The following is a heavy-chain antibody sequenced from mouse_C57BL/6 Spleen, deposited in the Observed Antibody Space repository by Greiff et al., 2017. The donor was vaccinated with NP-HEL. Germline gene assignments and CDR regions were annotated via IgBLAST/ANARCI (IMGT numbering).Heavy chain of an antibody. V-gene: IGHV1-26*01. Sequence: EVQLQQSGPELVKPGASVKISCKASGYTFTDYYMNWVKQSHGKSLEWIGDINPNNGGTSYNQKFKGKATLTVDKSSSTAYMELRSLTSEDSAVYYCARSGVITTVGGYFDVWGTGTTVTVSS. J-gene: IGHJ1*03. CDR3: ARSGVITTVGGYFDV. D-gene: IGHD1-1*01. CDR1: GYTFTDYY. CDR2: INPNNGGT.